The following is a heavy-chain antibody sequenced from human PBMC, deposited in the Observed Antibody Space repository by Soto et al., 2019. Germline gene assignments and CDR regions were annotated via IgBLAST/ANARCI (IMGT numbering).Heavy chain of an antibody. CDR3: ATDWNNYFDY. V-gene: IGHV3-30-3*02. D-gene: IGHD1-1*01. CDR2: ISYDGSDK. Sequence: GGSLRLSCAASGFTFSTYAIHWVRQAPGKGLEWVAIISYDGSDKYYADSVKGRFTISRDNSKNTVYLQMNSLRPEDTAVYYCATDWNNYFDYWGQGTLVTVSS. J-gene: IGHJ4*02. CDR1: GFTFSTYA.